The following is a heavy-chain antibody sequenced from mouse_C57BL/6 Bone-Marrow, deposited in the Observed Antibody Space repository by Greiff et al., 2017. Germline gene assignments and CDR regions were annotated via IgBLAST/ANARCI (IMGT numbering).Heavy chain of an antibody. CDR3: ARFCDYDGGYAMDY. J-gene: IGHJ4*01. CDR1: GYTFTSYW. D-gene: IGHD2-4*01. Sequence: QVQLQQPGAELVKPGASVKMSCKASGYTFTSYWITWVKQRPGQGLEWIGDIYPGSGSTNYNEKFKSKATLTVDTSSRTAYMQLSSLTSEDSAVYYCARFCDYDGGYAMDYWGQGTSVTVSS. V-gene: IGHV1-55*01. CDR2: IYPGSGST.